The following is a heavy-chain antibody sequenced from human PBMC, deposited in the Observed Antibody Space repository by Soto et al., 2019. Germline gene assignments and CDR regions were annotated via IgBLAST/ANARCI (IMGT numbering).Heavy chain of an antibody. J-gene: IGHJ3*02. D-gene: IGHD4-17*01. CDR1: GYTLTELS. CDR3: ATESWTVAPDAFDI. Sequence: ASVKVSCKVSGYTLTELSTHWVRQAPGKGLEWMGGFDPEDGETIYAQKFQGRVTMTEDTSTDTAYMELSSLRSEDTAVYYCATESWTVAPDAFDIWGQGTMVTVSS. CDR2: FDPEDGET. V-gene: IGHV1-24*01.